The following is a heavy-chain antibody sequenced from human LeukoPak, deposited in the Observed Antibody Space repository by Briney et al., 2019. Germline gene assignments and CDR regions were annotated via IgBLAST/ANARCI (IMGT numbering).Heavy chain of an antibody. D-gene: IGHD2-8*01. J-gene: IGHJ3*02. CDR2: IYYSGST. V-gene: IGHV4-39*07. Sequence: SEALSLTCTVSGGFIGSRSYYWGWIRQPPGKGLEWIGSIYYSGSTYYNPSLKSRVTISVDTSKNQFSLKLSSVTAADTAVYYCARDRYCTNGVCSGHAFDIWGQGTMVTVSS. CDR1: GGFIGSRSYY. CDR3: ARDRYCTNGVCSGHAFDI.